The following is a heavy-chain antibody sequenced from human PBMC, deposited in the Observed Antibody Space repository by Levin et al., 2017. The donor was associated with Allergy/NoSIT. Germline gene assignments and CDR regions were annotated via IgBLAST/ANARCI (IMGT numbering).Heavy chain of an antibody. CDR1: GGSFKGYF. CDR2: INHSGST. CDR3: AGGPSSGSLRS. D-gene: IGHD3-22*01. Sequence: ASETLSLTCAAYGGSFKGYFWNWIRQPPGKGLEWIGEINHSGSTNYNPSLKSRVTISADTSKNQFSLKLTSVTAADTAVYYCAGGPSSGSLRSWGQGTLVTVSS. V-gene: IGHV4-34*01. J-gene: IGHJ4*02.